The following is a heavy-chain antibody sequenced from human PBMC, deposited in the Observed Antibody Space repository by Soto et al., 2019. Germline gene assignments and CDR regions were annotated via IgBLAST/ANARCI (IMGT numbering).Heavy chain of an antibody. CDR1: GGTFSSYA. Sequence: SVKVSCKASGGTFSSYAISWVRQAPGQGLEWMGGIIPIFGTANYAQKFQGRVTITADESTSTAYMELSSLRSEDTAVYYCARSYCGGDCYSPYYYYYYGMDVWGQGTTVTVSS. J-gene: IGHJ6*02. D-gene: IGHD2-21*02. CDR2: IIPIFGTA. CDR3: ARSYCGGDCYSPYYYYYYGMDV. V-gene: IGHV1-69*13.